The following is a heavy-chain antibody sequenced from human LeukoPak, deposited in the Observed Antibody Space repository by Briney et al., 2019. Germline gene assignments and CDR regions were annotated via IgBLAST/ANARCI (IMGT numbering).Heavy chain of an antibody. D-gene: IGHD3-10*01. CDR3: ARNRDLGDYYGSGSYDY. J-gene: IGHJ4*02. CDR2: IKPDGSEI. CDR1: GFTFSNSW. Sequence: PGGSLRLSCAASGFTFSNSWVNWLRQAPGIGLEWVANIKPDGSEINYVDSIKGRFTISRDNAKNSLYLQMNSLRAEDTAVYYCARNRDLGDYYGSGSYDYWGQGTLVTVSS. V-gene: IGHV3-7*02.